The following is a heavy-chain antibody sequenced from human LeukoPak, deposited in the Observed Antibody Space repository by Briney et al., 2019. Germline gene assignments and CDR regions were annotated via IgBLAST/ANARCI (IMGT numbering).Heavy chain of an antibody. J-gene: IGHJ6*02. CDR3: TRHSDTYCSRANYYVDNFYGLDV. V-gene: IGHV3-73*01. CDR1: GFTFSGSA. D-gene: IGHD2-2*01. Sequence: GGSLRLSCAASGFTFSGSAMHWVRQASGKGLEWVGRIRSKANSYVTAYAASVTGRFTISRDDSSNTAYLQMNSLKTEDTAVYYCTRHSDTYCSRANYYVDNFYGLDVWGQGTRVTVSS. CDR2: IRSKANSYVT.